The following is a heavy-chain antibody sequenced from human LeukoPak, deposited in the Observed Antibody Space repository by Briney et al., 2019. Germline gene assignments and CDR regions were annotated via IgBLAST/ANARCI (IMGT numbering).Heavy chain of an antibody. D-gene: IGHD2-15*01. CDR3: AKSHWVVVAAKFDY. CDR2: ISGSGGST. CDR1: GFTFSSYA. V-gene: IGHV3-23*01. J-gene: IGHJ4*02. Sequence: PGGSPRRSCAASGFTFSSYAMSWVRHAPGKGLEWVSAISGSGGSTYYADPVNGRFTISRDNSKNTLYLQMNSLRAEDTAVYYCAKSHWVVVAAKFDYWGQGTLVTVSS.